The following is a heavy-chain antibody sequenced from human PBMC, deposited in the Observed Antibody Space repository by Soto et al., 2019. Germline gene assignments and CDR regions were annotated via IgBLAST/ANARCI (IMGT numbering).Heavy chain of an antibody. D-gene: IGHD6-13*01. CDR2: ISYDGSNK. CDR3: AKSDLRSSSWYFFVY. V-gene: IGHV3-30-3*01. J-gene: IGHJ4*02. CDR1: GFTFSSYA. Sequence: QVQLVESGGGVVQPGRSLRLSCAASGFTFSSYAMHWVRQAPGKGLEWVAVISYDGSNKYYADSVKGRFTISRDNSKNTLYLQMNSLRVEDTAVYYCAKSDLRSSSWYFFVYWGQGTLVTVSS.